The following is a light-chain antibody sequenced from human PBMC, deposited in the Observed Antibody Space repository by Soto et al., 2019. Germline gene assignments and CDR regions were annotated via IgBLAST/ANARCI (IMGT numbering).Light chain of an antibody. CDR2: SNV. V-gene: IGLV1-44*01. CDR1: SSNIGSNT. J-gene: IGLJ3*02. CDR3: AAWDGSLNGWV. Sequence: QSVLTQAPSVSGPPGQRVTISCSGSSSNIGSNTVSWYQQVPGTAPKVLIYSNVQRPSGVPDRFSGSKSGTSASLAIGGLQSEDEADYYCAAWDGSLNGWVFGGGTKLTVL.